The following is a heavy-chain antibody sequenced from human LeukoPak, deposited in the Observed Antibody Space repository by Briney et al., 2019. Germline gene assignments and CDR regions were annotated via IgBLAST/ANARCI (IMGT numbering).Heavy chain of an antibody. J-gene: IGHJ4*02. Sequence: SGGSLRLSCAASGFTFSGYAMSWVRQAPGKGLEWVSSISGSGGSTYYADSVKGRLTISRDNSKNTLYLQMNSLRAEDTAVYYCARYQKPGGDARAYFDYWGQGTLVTVSS. V-gene: IGHV3-23*01. CDR3: ARYQKPGGDARAYFDY. CDR2: ISGSGGST. CDR1: GFTFSGYA. D-gene: IGHD2-2*01.